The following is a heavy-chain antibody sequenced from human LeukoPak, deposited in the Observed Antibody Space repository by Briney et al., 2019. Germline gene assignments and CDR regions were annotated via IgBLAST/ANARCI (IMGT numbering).Heavy chain of an antibody. Sequence: PSETLSLTCTVSGGSISSYYWSWIRQSPGKGLECIGYIHYTGSTNYNPSLKSRVTISVETSKNQFSLKLKSVTAADTAVYYCARGGYYGSGSNFDYWGQGTLVTVSS. J-gene: IGHJ4*02. CDR1: GGSISSYY. V-gene: IGHV4-59*01. CDR2: IHYTGST. D-gene: IGHD3-10*01. CDR3: ARGGYYGSGSNFDY.